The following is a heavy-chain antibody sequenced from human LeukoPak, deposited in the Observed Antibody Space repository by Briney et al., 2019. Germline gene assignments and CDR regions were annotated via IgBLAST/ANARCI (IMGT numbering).Heavy chain of an antibody. V-gene: IGHV3-7*01. CDR1: KFTFGDYW. CDR3: ASVGTYSASWYLDY. CDR2: IKQDGSEE. Sequence: GGSLRLSCIASKFTFGDYWMSWVRQAPGKGLEWVAIIKQDGSEEYYVDSVKGRFTISRDNAKNSLYLQVNSLRAEDTAVYYCASVGTYSASWYLDYWGQGTLVTVSS. J-gene: IGHJ4*02. D-gene: IGHD2-2*01.